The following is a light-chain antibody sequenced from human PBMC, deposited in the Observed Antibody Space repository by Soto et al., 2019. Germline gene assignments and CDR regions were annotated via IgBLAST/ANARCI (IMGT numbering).Light chain of an antibody. J-gene: IGKJ4*01. CDR2: DAS. CDR1: QSVSSY. Sequence: EIVLTQSPATLSLSPGERATLSCRASQSVSSYLAWYQQKPGQAPRLLIYDASNRATGVPARFSGSGSGTDFPLTISSLEPGDFAVYYCQQRSNWPLTFGGGTKVEIK. V-gene: IGKV3-11*01. CDR3: QQRSNWPLT.